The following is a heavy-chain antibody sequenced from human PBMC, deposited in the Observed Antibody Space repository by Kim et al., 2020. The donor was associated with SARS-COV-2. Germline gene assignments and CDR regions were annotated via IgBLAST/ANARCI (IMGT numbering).Heavy chain of an antibody. V-gene: IGHV3-23*01. CDR3: ANGVDAYCGGDCYSAFDY. CDR1: GFTFSSYA. D-gene: IGHD2-21*02. Sequence: GGSLRLSCAASGFTFSSYAMSWVRQAPGKGLEWVSVISGSGGSTYYADSVKGRFTISRDNSKNTLYLQMNSLRAEDTAVYYCANGVDAYCGGDCYSAFDYWGRRPVVTVSS. CDR2: ISGSGGST. J-gene: IGHJ4*02.